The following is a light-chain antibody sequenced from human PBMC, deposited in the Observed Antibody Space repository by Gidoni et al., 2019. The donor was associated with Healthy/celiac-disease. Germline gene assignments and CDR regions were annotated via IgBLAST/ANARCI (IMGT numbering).Light chain of an antibody. V-gene: IGKV3-15*01. CDR2: GAS. J-gene: IGKJ2*01. CDR3: QQYNNWPPYT. CDR1: QSVSSN. Sequence: ILIPQSPATLSVSPGESATLSCRAIQSVSSNLAWYQQKPGQAHRLLIYGASTRATGIPARFSGSGSGTEFTIIISSMQYEDFVVYYCQQYNNWPPYTFGQGTKLEIK.